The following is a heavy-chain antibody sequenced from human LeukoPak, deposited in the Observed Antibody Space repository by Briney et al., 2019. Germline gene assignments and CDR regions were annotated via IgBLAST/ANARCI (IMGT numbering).Heavy chain of an antibody. CDR1: GFPFNSYW. D-gene: IGHD2-2*02. CDR3: AKPTRRYCSSTSCYTPFDY. J-gene: IGHJ4*02. V-gene: IGHV3-7*03. Sequence: GGSLRLSCAASGFPFNSYWMTWVRQAPGKGLEWVANIRQDGNTKYYVDSVKGRFTISRDNAKNSLYLQMNSLRAEDTALYYCAKPTRRYCSSTSCYTPFDYWGQGTLVTVSS. CDR2: IRQDGNTK.